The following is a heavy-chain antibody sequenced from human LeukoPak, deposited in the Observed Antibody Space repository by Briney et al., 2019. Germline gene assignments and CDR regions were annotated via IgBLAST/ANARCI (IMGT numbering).Heavy chain of an antibody. D-gene: IGHD1-26*01. Sequence: GGSLRLSCAASGFTFSSYGMHWVRQAPGKGLEWVAFIRYDGSNKYYADSVKGRFTISRDNAKNSLYLQVNSLRAEDTAVYYCASPSIVGATMIDYWGQGTLVTVSS. CDR1: GFTFSSYG. CDR2: IRYDGSNK. J-gene: IGHJ4*02. CDR3: ASPSIVGATMIDY. V-gene: IGHV3-30*02.